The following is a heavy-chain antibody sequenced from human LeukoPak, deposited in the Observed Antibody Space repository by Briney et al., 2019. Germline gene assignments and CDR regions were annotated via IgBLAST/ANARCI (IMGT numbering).Heavy chain of an antibody. V-gene: IGHV3-30-3*01. CDR2: ISYDGSNK. D-gene: IGHD6-13*01. Sequence: PGGSLRLSCAASGFTFSSYAMHWVRQAPGKGLEWVAVISYDGSNKYYADSVKGRFTISRDNSKNTLYLQMNSLRAEDTAVYYCARDQGSSWYTDYWGQGTLVTVSS. CDR3: ARDQGSSWYTDY. J-gene: IGHJ4*02. CDR1: GFTFSSYA.